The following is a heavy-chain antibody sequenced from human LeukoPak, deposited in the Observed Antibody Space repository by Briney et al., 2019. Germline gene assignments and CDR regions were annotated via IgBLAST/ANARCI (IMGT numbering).Heavy chain of an antibody. Sequence: GGSLRLSCAASGFTFSSYAMHWVRQAPGKGLEWVANIKEDGSEKHYVDSVKGRFTISRDNAKNLLYLQMNSLRAEDTAVYYCARGGGYTYGWNYWGQGTLVTVSS. CDR1: GFTFSSYA. J-gene: IGHJ4*02. V-gene: IGHV3-7*03. D-gene: IGHD2-15*01. CDR2: IKEDGSEK. CDR3: ARGGGYTYGWNY.